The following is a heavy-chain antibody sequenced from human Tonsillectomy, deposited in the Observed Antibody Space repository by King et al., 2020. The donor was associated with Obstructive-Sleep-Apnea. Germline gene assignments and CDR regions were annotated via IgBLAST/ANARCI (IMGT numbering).Heavy chain of an antibody. D-gene: IGHD6-13*01. CDR2: INTHIGNP. J-gene: IGHJ5*02. CDR1: GYTFTSYA. V-gene: IGHV7-4-1*02. CDR3: ARDVAAAEAS. Sequence: VQLVESGSELKKPGASVKDSCKASGYTFTSYALNWVRQAPGQGLEWMRWINTHIGNPTYVQGFTGRFFFSLDTSVSTAYLQISSLKAEDTAVYYCARDVAAAEASWGQGTLVTVSS.